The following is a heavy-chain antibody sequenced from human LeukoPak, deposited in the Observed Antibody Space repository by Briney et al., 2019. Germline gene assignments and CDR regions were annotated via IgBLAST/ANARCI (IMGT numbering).Heavy chain of an antibody. CDR3: ARVGSAVAGYYFDY. V-gene: IGHV3-48*03. J-gene: IGHJ4*02. Sequence: GGSLRLSCAASGFTFSSYEMNWVRQAPGKGLEWVSYISSSGSTIYYADSVKGRFTNSRDNAKNSLYLQMNSLRAEDTAVYYCARVGSAVAGYYFDYWGQGTLVTVSS. CDR2: ISSSGSTI. D-gene: IGHD6-19*01. CDR1: GFTFSSYE.